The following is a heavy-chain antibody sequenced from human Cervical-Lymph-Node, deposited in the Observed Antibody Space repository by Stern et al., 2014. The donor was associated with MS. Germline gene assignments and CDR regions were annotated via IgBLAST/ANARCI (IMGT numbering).Heavy chain of an antibody. Sequence: VQLVESGAEVKKPGASVKVSCKASGYTFTSYGISWVRQAPGQGLEWMGWIRAYNGNTNYAQKLQGRVTMTTDTSTSTAYMELRSLRSDDTAVYYCARSSVTTYYYYYGMDVWGQGTTVTVSS. J-gene: IGHJ6*02. CDR1: GYTFTSYG. CDR2: IRAYNGNT. D-gene: IGHD4-11*01. CDR3: ARSSVTTYYYYYGMDV. V-gene: IGHV1-18*01.